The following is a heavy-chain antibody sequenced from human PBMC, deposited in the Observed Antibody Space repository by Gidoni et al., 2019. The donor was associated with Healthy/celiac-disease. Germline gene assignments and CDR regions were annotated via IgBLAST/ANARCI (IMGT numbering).Heavy chain of an antibody. Sequence: EVQLLESGGGLVQPGGSLRLSCEASGFTFSCYAMSWVRQAPGKGLEWGSASSGSGCSTYYADSVKGRFTISRDNSKNTLYLQMNSLRAEDTAVYYCAKDYRYDSSGHHDYWGQGTLVTVSS. CDR1: GFTFSCYA. V-gene: IGHV3-23*01. J-gene: IGHJ4*02. CDR3: AKDYRYDSSGHHDY. CDR2: SSGSGCST. D-gene: IGHD3-22*01.